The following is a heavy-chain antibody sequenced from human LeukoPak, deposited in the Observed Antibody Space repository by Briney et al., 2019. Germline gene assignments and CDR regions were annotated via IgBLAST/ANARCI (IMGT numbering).Heavy chain of an antibody. Sequence: GGSLRLSCAASGFTFSSYAMSWVRQAPGKGLEWVSAISGSGGSTYYADSVKGRFTISRDNSKNTLYLQMNSLRGEDTAVYYCAKDRIPVEYTYGIFDSWGQGALVTVSS. CDR2: ISGSGGST. CDR3: AKDRIPVEYTYGIFDS. CDR1: GFTFSSYA. D-gene: IGHD5-18*01. V-gene: IGHV3-23*01. J-gene: IGHJ4*02.